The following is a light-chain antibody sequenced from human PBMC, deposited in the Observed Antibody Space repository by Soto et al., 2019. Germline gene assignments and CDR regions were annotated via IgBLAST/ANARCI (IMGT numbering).Light chain of an antibody. CDR2: WAS. Sequence: DIVMTQSPDSLAVSLGERAAINCKSGHTVLYRSNNMNYLSWYQQKPGQPPKLLIYWASTRESGVPDRFSGSGSGTDFTLTISSLQAEDVAVYYCQQYYSSPRTFGGGTKVDI. CDR1: HTVLYRSNNMNY. J-gene: IGKJ4*01. V-gene: IGKV4-1*01. CDR3: QQYYSSPRT.